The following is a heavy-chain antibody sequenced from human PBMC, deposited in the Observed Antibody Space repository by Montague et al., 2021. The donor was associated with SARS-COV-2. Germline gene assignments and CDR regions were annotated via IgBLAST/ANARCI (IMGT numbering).Heavy chain of an antibody. CDR3: ARHDRDYDILTGLSREVFDI. CDR1: GYSFTSYD. D-gene: IGHD3-9*01. V-gene: IGHV1-8*01. J-gene: IGHJ3*02. Sequence: SVKVSFKASGYSFTSYDISWVRQATGQGPEWLGWMNPNSGDSGYAQKFQGRVTMTRDTSIKTVYMELSSLRSEDTAVYYCARHDRDYDILTGLSREVFDIWGQGTVVTVSS. CDR2: MNPNSGDS.